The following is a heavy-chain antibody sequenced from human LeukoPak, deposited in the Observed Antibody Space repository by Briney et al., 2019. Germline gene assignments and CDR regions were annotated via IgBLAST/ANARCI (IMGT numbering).Heavy chain of an antibody. CDR1: GYTFTSYG. Sequence: GASVKVSCKASGYTFTSYGISWVRQAPGQGLEWMGWISAYNGNTNYAQKLQGRVTMTTDTSTGTAYMELRSLRSDDTAVYFCARAQSITMVRGVPPPPAYWSQGTLVTVSS. D-gene: IGHD3-10*01. CDR3: ARAQSITMVRGVPPPPAY. CDR2: ISAYNGNT. V-gene: IGHV1-18*01. J-gene: IGHJ4*02.